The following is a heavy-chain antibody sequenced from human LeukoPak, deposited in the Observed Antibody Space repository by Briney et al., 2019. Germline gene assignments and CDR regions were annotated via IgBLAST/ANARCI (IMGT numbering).Heavy chain of an antibody. D-gene: IGHD6-6*01. CDR3: ARDQDSIGRGFFDA. J-gene: IGHJ5*02. V-gene: IGHV3-7*04. CDR2: INQDGSEK. CDR1: GFLVSSKY. Sequence: GGSLRLSCAASGFLVSSKYMSWVRQAPGKGLEWVANINQDGSEKTYVDSVKGRFTISRDNAKNSLYLQMNSLRAEDTALYYCARDQDSIGRGFFDAWGQGTLVTVSS.